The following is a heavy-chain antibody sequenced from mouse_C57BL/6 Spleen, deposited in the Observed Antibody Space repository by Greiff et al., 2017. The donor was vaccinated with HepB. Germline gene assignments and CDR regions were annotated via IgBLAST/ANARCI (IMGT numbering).Heavy chain of an antibody. Sequence: EVQLQQSGPELVKPGASVKISCKASGYSFTGYYMNWVKQSPEKSLEWIGEINPSTGGTTYNQKFKAKATLTVDKSSSTAYMELKSLTSEDSAVYYCARGTYYGNYDYFDYWGQGTTLTVS. CDR3: ARGTYYGNYDYFDY. V-gene: IGHV1-42*01. J-gene: IGHJ2*01. CDR2: INPSTGGT. CDR1: GYSFTGYY. D-gene: IGHD2-10*01.